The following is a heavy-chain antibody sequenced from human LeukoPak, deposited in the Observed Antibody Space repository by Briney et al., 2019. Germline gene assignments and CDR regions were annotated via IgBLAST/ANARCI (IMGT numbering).Heavy chain of an antibody. V-gene: IGHV3-23*01. CDR3: ATLPDYDLFY. CDR2: ISVSCGST. Sequence: GGSLRLSCAASGFTFSTYAMSWVRQAPGKGLQWVSGISVSCGSTYYVDSVKGRFTISRDNSKTTLYLQMTSLRAEDTAIYYCATLPDYDLFYWGQGTLVTVSS. J-gene: IGHJ4*02. CDR1: GFTFSTYA. D-gene: IGHD3-3*01.